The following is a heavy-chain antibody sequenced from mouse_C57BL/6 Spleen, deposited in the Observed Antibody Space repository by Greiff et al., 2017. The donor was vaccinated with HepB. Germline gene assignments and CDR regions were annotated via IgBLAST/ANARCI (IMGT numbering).Heavy chain of an antibody. V-gene: IGHV3-6*01. D-gene: IGHD2-1*01. CDR1: GYSITSGYY. CDR3: ARDDGNYFEGFAY. J-gene: IGHJ3*01. Sequence: ESGPGLVKPSQSLSLTCSVTGYSITSGYYWNWIRQFPGNKLEWMGYISYDGSNNYNPSLKNRISITRDTSKNQFFLKLNSVTTEDTATYYCARDDGNYFEGFAYWGQGTLVTVSA. CDR2: ISYDGSN.